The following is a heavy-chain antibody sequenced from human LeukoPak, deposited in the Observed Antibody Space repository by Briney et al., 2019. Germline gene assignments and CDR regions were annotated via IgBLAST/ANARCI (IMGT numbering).Heavy chain of an antibody. CDR3: ASSSGGADDAFDI. CDR2: IRGHNGNA. CDR1: GYTFSSYG. V-gene: IGHV1-18*01. J-gene: IGHJ3*02. Sequence: ASVKVSCKASGYTFSSYGISWVRQAPGQGLEWMGWIRGHNGNANYAQKFRGRVTMTRDTSISTAYMELSRLRSDDTAVYYCASSSGGADDAFDIWGQGTMVTVSS. D-gene: IGHD1-26*01.